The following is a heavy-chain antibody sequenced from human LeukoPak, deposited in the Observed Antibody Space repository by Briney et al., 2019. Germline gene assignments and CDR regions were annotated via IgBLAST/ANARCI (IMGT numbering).Heavy chain of an antibody. Sequence: GASVKVSCKASGYTFTRYDINWVRQAPGQGLEWLGWMNPNNGNTGYAQKFQGRVTMTRSTSIDTAYMGLNTLTSDDTAAYYCARGFYYYGLDVWGQGTTVTVSS. CDR3: ARGFYYYGLDV. J-gene: IGHJ6*02. CDR1: GYTFTRYD. CDR2: MNPNNGNT. V-gene: IGHV1-8*01.